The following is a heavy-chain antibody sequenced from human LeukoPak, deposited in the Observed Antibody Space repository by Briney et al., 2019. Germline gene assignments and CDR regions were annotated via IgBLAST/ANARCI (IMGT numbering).Heavy chain of an antibody. J-gene: IGHJ4*02. Sequence: SETLSLTCAVSGYSISSGYYWGWIRQPPGKGLEWIGSIYHSGSTYYNPSLKSRVTISVDTSKNQFSLKLSSVTAADTAVYYCARGIPPRGGHLDYWGQGTLVTVSS. CDR2: IYHSGST. V-gene: IGHV4-38-2*01. D-gene: IGHD3-16*01. CDR3: ARGIPPRGGHLDY. CDR1: GYSISSGYY.